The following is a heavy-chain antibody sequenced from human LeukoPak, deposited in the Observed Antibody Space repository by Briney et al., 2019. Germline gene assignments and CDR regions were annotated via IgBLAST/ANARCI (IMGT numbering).Heavy chain of an antibody. D-gene: IGHD3-10*01. CDR1: GFTFSSYS. CDR2: ISSSSSYI. V-gene: IGHV3-21*01. Sequence: GGSLRLSCAASGFTFSSYSMNWVRQAPGKGLEWVSSISSSSSYIYYADSVKGRFTISRDNAKNSLYLQMNSLRAEDTAVYYCARAFTTFGEHEFDYWGQGTLVTVSS. J-gene: IGHJ4*02. CDR3: ARAFTTFGEHEFDY.